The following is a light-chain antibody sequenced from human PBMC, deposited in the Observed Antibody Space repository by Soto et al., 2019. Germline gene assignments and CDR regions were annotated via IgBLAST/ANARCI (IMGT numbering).Light chain of an antibody. J-gene: IGLJ1*01. V-gene: IGLV1-51*01. CDR1: TSNIGNTY. CDR2: DNN. Sequence: QSVLTQPHSGSAAPGQKGTISFSGRTSNIGNTYVSWYQHLPGTAHKLLIYDNNKRPSGIPDRFSGSKSGTSATLGITGLQTWYDGKYYGGECESDLRGDVFGTGTKLTVL. CDR3: GECESDLRGDV.